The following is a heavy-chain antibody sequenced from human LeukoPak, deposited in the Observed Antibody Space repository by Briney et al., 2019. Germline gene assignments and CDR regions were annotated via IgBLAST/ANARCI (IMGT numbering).Heavy chain of an antibody. V-gene: IGHV3-21*01. CDR3: ATDRVVGATRGDFDY. J-gene: IGHJ4*02. CDR2: IGSSSKYI. CDR1: GFTFSTYS. D-gene: IGHD1-26*01. Sequence: GGSLRLPCAASGFTFSTYSMAWVRQTPGKGLEWVSSIGSSSKYIYYADSVKGRFTISRDNTQNSLFLQMNSLRVGDTAVYYCATDRVVGATRGDFDYWGQGTLVTVSS.